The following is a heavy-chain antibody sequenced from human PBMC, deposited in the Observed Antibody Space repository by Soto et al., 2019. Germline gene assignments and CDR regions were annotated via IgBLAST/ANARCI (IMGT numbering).Heavy chain of an antibody. J-gene: IGHJ6*02. Sequence: GESLKLSCQGSGYSFANYWIAWVRQMPVKGLEWVGVIYPGDSDTRYSPSFRGQVTISADKSISHVYLQWSSLKASDTAMYYCARNRLRQYYYGMDVWGQGTTVTVSS. CDR1: GYSFANYW. D-gene: IGHD3-10*01. CDR2: IYPGDSDT. CDR3: ARNRLRQYYYGMDV. V-gene: IGHV5-51*01.